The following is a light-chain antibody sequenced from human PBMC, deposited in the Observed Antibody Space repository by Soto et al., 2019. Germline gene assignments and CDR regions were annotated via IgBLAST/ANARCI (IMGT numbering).Light chain of an antibody. Sequence: DIQMTQCPSSLSASVGDRVTITCQVSQDISNYLNWYQQKPGKAPKLLIYAASSLQSGVPSRFSGSGSGTEFTLTISSLQPDDFATYYCQQYNSYSTWTFGQGTKVDNK. V-gene: IGKV1-16*01. CDR1: QDISNY. J-gene: IGKJ1*01. CDR2: AAS. CDR3: QQYNSYSTWT.